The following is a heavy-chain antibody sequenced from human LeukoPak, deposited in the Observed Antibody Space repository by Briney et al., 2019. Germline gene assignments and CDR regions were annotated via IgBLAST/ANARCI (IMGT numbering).Heavy chain of an antibody. D-gene: IGHD3-22*01. V-gene: IGHV3-7*01. J-gene: IGHJ6*03. CDR3: ARDQSRAYYDSSGYYYYYYYYMDV. CDR2: IKQAGSEK. Sequence: SGGSLRLSCAASGFTFSSYWMSWVRQAPGKGLEWVSNIKQAGSEKYYVDSVKGRFTISRDNAKNSLYLQMNSLRAEDTAVYYCARDQSRAYYDSSGYYYYYYYYMDVWGKGTTVTVSS. CDR1: GFTFSSYW.